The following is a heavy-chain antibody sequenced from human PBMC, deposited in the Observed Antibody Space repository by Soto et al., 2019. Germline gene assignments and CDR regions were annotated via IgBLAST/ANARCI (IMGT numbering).Heavy chain of an antibody. CDR1: GFTFTSSA. CDR3: ARVYYDILTGFYSDY. J-gene: IGHJ4*02. V-gene: IGHV1-58*01. D-gene: IGHD3-9*01. Sequence: SVKVSCKASGFTFTSSAVQWVRQARGQRLEWIGWIVVGSGNTNYAQKFQERVTITRDMSTSTAYMELSCLSAADTAVYYCARVYYDILTGFYSDYWGQGNMVTVSS. CDR2: IVVGSGNT.